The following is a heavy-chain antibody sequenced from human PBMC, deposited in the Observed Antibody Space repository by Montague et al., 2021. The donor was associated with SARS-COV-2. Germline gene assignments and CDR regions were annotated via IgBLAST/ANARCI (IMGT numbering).Heavy chain of an antibody. D-gene: IGHD1-26*01. J-gene: IGHJ4*02. Sequence: SLRLSCAASGFTFSDYHMAWIRQAPGKGLEWISYIRSSGTFKYYADSVKGRFTISRDIAKNTLYLQMSSLRADDTAVYYCARDGGNYGAVDYWGQGTLVTVPS. CDR2: IRSSGTFK. V-gene: IGHV3-11*01. CDR3: ARDGGNYGAVDY. CDR1: GFTFSDYH.